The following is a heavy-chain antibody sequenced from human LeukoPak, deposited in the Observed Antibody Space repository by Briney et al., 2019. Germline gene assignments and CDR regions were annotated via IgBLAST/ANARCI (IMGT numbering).Heavy chain of an antibody. D-gene: IGHD3-10*01. J-gene: IGHJ4*02. CDR2: IYPGDSDT. CDR3: ARHISGDYYGSGSYTDY. V-gene: IGHV5-51*01. CDR1: GYSFTSYW. Sequence: GESLKISCKGSGYSFTSYWIGWVRQMPGKGLEWMVIIYPGDSDTRYSPSSQGQVTISADKSISTAYLQWSSLKASDTAMYYCARHISGDYYGSGSYTDYWGQGTLVTVSS.